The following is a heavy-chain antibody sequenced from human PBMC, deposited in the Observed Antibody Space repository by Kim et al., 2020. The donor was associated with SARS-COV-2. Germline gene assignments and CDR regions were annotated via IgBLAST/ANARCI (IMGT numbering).Heavy chain of an antibody. CDR1: GYTFTSYA. D-gene: IGHD2-21*02. Sequence: ASVKVSCKASGYTFTSYAMHWVRQAPGQRLEWMGWINAGNGNTKYSQKFQGRVTITRDTSASTAYMELSSLRSEDTAVYYCARALDGLLRAYTYVGSDVWGHGTPFTVSS. CDR3: ARALDGLLRAYTYVGSDV. CDR2: INAGNGNT. V-gene: IGHV1-3*01. J-gene: IGHJ6*02.